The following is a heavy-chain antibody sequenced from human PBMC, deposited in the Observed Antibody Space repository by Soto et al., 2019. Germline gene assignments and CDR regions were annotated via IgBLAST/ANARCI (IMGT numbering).Heavy chain of an antibody. CDR2: IYWDDDK. V-gene: IGHV2-5*02. CDR3: AHVTVTYDFWSGFGESYYYYMDV. Sequence: SGPTLVKPTQTLKLTCTFSGFSLSTSGVGVGWIRQPPGKALEWLALIYWDDDKRYSPSLESRLTITKDTSKNQVILKMTNMDPVDTATYYCAHVTVTYDFWSGFGESYYYYMDVWGKGTTVTVSS. D-gene: IGHD3-3*01. CDR1: GFSLSTSGVG. J-gene: IGHJ6*03.